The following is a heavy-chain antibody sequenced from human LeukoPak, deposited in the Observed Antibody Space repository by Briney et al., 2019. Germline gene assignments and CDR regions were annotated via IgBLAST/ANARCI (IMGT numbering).Heavy chain of an antibody. CDR3: ARAQQQPRQYYYGMDV. CDR1: GYTFTSYA. J-gene: IGHJ6*02. V-gene: IGHV1-3*01. Sequence: ASVKVSCKASGYTFTSYATHWVRQAPGQRLEWMGWINAGNGNTKYSQKFQGRVTITRDTSASTAYMELSSLRSEDTAVYYCARAQQQPRQYYYGMDVWGQGTTVTVSS. CDR2: INAGNGNT. D-gene: IGHD6-13*01.